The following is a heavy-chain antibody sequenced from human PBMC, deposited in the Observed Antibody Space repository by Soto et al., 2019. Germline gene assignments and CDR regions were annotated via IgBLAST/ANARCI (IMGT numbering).Heavy chain of an antibody. D-gene: IGHD2-8*01. CDR2: TDYRSKWYN. J-gene: IGHJ6*03. CDR1: GDSVSSNSAA. CDR3: ARESRPINLIVLMGYYYMDV. V-gene: IGHV6-1*01. Sequence: SRTLSLTCAISGDSVSSNSAAWNWVRQSPSRGLEWLGRTDYRSKWYNDYAVSVKSRITINPDTSKNQFSLQLNYVTPEDTAVYYCARESRPINLIVLMGYYYMDVWGKGTTVTVSS.